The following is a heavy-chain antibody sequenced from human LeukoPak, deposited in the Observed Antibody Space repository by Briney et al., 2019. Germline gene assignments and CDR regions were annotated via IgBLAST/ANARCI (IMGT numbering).Heavy chain of an antibody. D-gene: IGHD4-23*01. J-gene: IGHJ5*02. CDR1: GYTFTSYD. V-gene: IGHV1-8*01. CDR2: MSPNSDNT. Sequence: ASVKVSCKASGYTFTSYDSNWVRQATGQGLEWMGWMSPNSDNTGYAQKFQGRVTFTRDTSISTAYMELRSLTSEDTAVYYCARDYGGSRGWFDPWGQGTLVTVSP. CDR3: ARDYGGSRGWFDP.